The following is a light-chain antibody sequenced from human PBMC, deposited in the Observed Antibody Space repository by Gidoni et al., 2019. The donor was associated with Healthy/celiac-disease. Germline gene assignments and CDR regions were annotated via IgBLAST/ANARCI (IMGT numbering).Light chain of an antibody. CDR2: GNS. Sequence: QSVLTQPPSVSGAPGQRVTLSCTGSSSNIGAVYDVHWYQQLPGTAPKLLIYGNSNRPSGVPDRFSGSKSGTSASLAITGLQAEDEADYYCQSYDSSLSGYVVFGGGTKLTVL. J-gene: IGLJ2*01. V-gene: IGLV1-40*01. CDR3: QSYDSSLSGYVV. CDR1: SSNIGAVYD.